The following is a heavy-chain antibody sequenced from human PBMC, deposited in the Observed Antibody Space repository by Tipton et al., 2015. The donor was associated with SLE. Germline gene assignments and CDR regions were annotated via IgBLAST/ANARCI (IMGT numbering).Heavy chain of an antibody. J-gene: IGHJ5*02. V-gene: IGHV4-4*08. CDR3: ASGAYGSDNSYLGGWFDP. D-gene: IGHD3-10*01. CDR1: GGSIRNYY. CDR2: IYISVTT. Sequence: TLSLTCSVSGGSIRNYYWTWIRQPPGKGLVWIGDIYISVTTNYNPPLKRRVAISVDTSKNQFSLKLRSVTAADTAVYYCASGAYGSDNSYLGGWFDPWGQGTPVTVSS.